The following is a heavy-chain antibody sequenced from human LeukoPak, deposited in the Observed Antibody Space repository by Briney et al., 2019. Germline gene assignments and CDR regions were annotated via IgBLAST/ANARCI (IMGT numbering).Heavy chain of an antibody. J-gene: IGHJ6*02. V-gene: IGHV4-4*07. D-gene: IGHD3-22*01. CDR2: IYTSGST. Sequence: KPSETLSLTCTVSGGSISSYYWSWIRQPAGKGLEWIGRIYTSGSTNYNPSLKSRVTMSVDTSKNQFSLKLSPVTAADTAVYYCARGHPWYYYDSSGYVLDYYYYGMDVWGQGTTVTVSS. CDR1: GGSISSYY. CDR3: ARGHPWYYYDSSGYVLDYYYYGMDV.